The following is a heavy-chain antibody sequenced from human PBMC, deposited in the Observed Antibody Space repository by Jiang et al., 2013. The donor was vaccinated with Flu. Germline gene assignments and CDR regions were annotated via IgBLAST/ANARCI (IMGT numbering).Heavy chain of an antibody. CDR3: ASGMATIKSYYYYGMDV. J-gene: IGHJ6*02. CDR2: ISSSGSTI. V-gene: IGHV3-11*01. D-gene: IGHD5-24*01. Sequence: SDYYMSWIARXPGKGLEWVSYISSSGSTIYYADSVKGRFTISRDNAKNSLYLQMNSLRAEDTAVYYCASGMATIKSYYYYGMDVWGQGTTVTVSS. CDR1: SDYY.